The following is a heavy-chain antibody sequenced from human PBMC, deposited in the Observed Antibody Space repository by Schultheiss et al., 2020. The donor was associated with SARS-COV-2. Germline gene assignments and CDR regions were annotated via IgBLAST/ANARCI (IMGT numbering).Heavy chain of an antibody. V-gene: IGHV5-10-1*04. Sequence: GGSLRLSCKGSGYSFTDHWIIWVRQMSGKGLEWMGRIDPSDSDTRYSLSFQGQVTISADKSISTAYLQWSSLKASDTAMYYCARHRDYGDSYDAFDIWGQGTMVTVSS. CDR3: ARHRDYGDSYDAFDI. J-gene: IGHJ3*02. CDR2: IDPSDSDT. CDR1: GYSFTDHW. D-gene: IGHD4-17*01.